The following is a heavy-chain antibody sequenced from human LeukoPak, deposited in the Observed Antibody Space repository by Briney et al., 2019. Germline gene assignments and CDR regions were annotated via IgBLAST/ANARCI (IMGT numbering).Heavy chain of an antibody. J-gene: IGHJ4*02. Sequence: GGSLRLSCAASGFTVSSNYMSWVRQAPGKGLEWVSLIYSGGSTLYADSVKGRFTISRDNSKNTLYLQMNSLRAEDTAVYYCARGYCSGTSCQKYYFDYWGQGTLVTVSS. D-gene: IGHD2-2*01. CDR1: GFTVSSNY. V-gene: IGHV3-66*01. CDR2: IYSGGST. CDR3: ARGYCSGTSCQKYYFDY.